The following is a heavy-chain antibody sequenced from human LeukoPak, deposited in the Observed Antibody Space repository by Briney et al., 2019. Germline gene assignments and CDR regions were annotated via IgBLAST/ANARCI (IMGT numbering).Heavy chain of an antibody. CDR3: ARQFGGIIAIDY. V-gene: IGHV1-2*02. CDR1: GYTFIGYF. CDR2: INLNNGGT. Sequence: ASVRVSCKASGYTFIGYFMHWVRLAPGQGLEWMGWINLNNGGTVYAQKFQGRVIMTRDTSITTAYIDLSSLRSDDTAIYYCARQFGGIIAIDYWGQGTLVTVSS. J-gene: IGHJ4*02. D-gene: IGHD3-16*02.